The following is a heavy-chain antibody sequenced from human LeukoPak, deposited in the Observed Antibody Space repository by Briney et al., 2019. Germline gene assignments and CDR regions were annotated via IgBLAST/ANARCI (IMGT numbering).Heavy chain of an antibody. J-gene: IGHJ4*02. V-gene: IGHV1-69*01. CDR3: ARGRAQYQLLRFDY. CDR2: IIPIFGTA. CDR1: GGTFISYA. D-gene: IGHD2-2*01. Sequence: SVKVSCKASGGTFISYAISWVRQAPGQGGEWMGGIIPIFGTANYAQKFQGRVTITADQSTSTAYMELSSLRSEDTAVYYCARGRAQYQLLRFDYWGQGTLVTVSS.